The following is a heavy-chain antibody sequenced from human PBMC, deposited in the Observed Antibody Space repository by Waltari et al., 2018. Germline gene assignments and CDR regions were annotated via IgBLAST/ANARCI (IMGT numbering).Heavy chain of an antibody. J-gene: IGHJ4*02. CDR3: ARDRGRGIYLDS. CDR2: VQRSGRT. Sequence: QLQLQESGPGLVKPSGTLSLTFAVSGDSMSSTDWWSWVRQSPGKGLEWIGQVQRSGRTNYNPSFASRVTVSIDTSTNQFSLKVTSATAADTAVYFCARDRGRGIYLDSWGQGTLVTVSP. V-gene: IGHV4-4*02. CDR1: GDSMSSTDW. D-gene: IGHD2-15*01.